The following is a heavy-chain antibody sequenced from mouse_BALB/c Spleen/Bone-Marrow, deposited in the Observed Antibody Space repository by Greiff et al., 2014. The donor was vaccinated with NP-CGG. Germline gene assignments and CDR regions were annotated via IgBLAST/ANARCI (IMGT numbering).Heavy chain of an antibody. CDR2: IDPANGDT. CDR1: GFNIKDTY. CDR3: TKPPFYYGSSYWYFDV. J-gene: IGHJ1*01. Sequence: VQLQQSGAELAKPGASVKLSCTASGFNIKDTYMHWVKQRPEQGLEWIGRIDPANGDTKYDPKFQGKATITADTSSNTAYLQLSSLTSEDTAVYYCTKPPFYYGSSYWYFDVWGAGTTDTVSS. D-gene: IGHD1-1*01. V-gene: IGHV14-3*02.